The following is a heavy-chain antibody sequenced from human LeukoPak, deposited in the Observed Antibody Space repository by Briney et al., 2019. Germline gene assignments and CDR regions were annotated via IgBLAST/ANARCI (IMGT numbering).Heavy chain of an antibody. CDR1: GFTFSSFW. Sequence: GGSLRLSCAASGFTFSSFWMSWVRQAPGKGLEWVANIKRDGSEKQYVDSVKGRFSISRDNAKNSLYLQMNSLRAEDTALYHCARNNGMDVWGQGTTVIVSS. V-gene: IGHV3-7*03. J-gene: IGHJ6*02. CDR2: IKRDGSEK. CDR3: ARNNGMDV.